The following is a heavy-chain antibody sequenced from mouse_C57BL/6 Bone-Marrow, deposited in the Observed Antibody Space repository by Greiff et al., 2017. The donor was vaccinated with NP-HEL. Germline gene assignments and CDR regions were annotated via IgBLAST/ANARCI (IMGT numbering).Heavy chain of an antibody. CDR2: IHPDSGST. CDR3: ERRGIYYDYDEFAY. Sequence: QVQLQQPGAELVKPGASVKLSCKASGYTFTSYWMHWVKQRPGQGLEWIGMIHPDSGSTNYNEKFKSKATLTVDKSSSTAYMQLSSLTSEDSAVYYCERRGIYYDYDEFAYWGQGTLVTVSA. J-gene: IGHJ3*01. CDR1: GYTFTSYW. D-gene: IGHD2-4*01. V-gene: IGHV1-64*01.